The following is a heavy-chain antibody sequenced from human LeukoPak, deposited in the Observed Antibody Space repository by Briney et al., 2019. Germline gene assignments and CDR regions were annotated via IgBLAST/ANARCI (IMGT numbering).Heavy chain of an antibody. J-gene: IGHJ4*02. Sequence: ASVKVSCKASGYTFTNYGISWVRQAPGQGLEWMGWISAYNGITNSAQNLQGRVTMITDNSKSTAYMELRSLRYDDTAVYYCARAGQYQVLKKNDYWGQGTLVTVSS. V-gene: IGHV1-18*01. CDR1: GYTFTNYG. CDR2: ISAYNGIT. D-gene: IGHD2-2*01. CDR3: ARAGQYQVLKKNDY.